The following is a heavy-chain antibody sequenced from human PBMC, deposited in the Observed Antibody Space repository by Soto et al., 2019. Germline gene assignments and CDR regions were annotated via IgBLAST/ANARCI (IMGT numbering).Heavy chain of an antibody. CDR3: GRDLDCSGGTCYYNSAMDV. V-gene: IGHV4-59*01. Sequence: PSETLSLTCTVSGGSISSYYWSWIRQPPGKGLEWIGYIYYSGSTNYNPSLKSRVTISVDTSKNQFSPKLSSVTAADTAVYYCGRDLDCSGGTCYYNSAMDVWGQGTTVTVSS. D-gene: IGHD2-15*01. CDR1: GGSISSYY. CDR2: IYYSGST. J-gene: IGHJ6*02.